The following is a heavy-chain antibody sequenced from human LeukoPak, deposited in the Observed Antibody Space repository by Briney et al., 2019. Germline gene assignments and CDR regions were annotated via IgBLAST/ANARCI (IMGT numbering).Heavy chain of an antibody. CDR3: ARGQLEAAGGLDV. J-gene: IGHJ6*02. Sequence: QSGGSLRLSCTASGFTFSDYWMHWVRQAPGKGLVWVSRMNTDGSSTGYADSVKGRLTISRDNAKNTLYLQMNSLRAEDTAVYYCARGQLEAAGGLDVWGQGTTVSVSS. CDR1: GFTFSDYW. D-gene: IGHD6-13*01. V-gene: IGHV3-74*01. CDR2: MNTDGSST.